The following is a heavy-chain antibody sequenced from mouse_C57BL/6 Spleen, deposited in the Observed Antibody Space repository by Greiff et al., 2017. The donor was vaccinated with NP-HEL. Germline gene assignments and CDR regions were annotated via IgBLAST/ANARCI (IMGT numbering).Heavy chain of an antibody. V-gene: IGHV1-81*01. CDR3: AREEVLGYDYDGLWFAY. Sequence: VQLQQSGAELARPGASVKLSCKASGYTFTSYGISWVKQRTGQGLEWIGEIYPRSGNTYYNEKFKGKATLTADKSSSTAYMELRSLTSEDSAVYFCAREEVLGYDYDGLWFAYWGQGTLVTVSA. CDR2: IYPRSGNT. J-gene: IGHJ3*01. CDR1: GYTFTSYG. D-gene: IGHD2-4*01.